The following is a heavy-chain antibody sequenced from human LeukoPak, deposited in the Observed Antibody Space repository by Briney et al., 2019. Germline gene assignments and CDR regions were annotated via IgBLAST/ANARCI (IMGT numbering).Heavy chain of an antibody. V-gene: IGHV1-2*02. D-gene: IGHD3-3*01. CDR3: ARDNSDFWTPLDY. CDR2: LNPNSGDT. J-gene: IGHJ4*02. CDR1: GYTFTSYY. Sequence: GASVKVSCKASGYTFTSYYIHWVRQAPGQGLEWMGWLNPNSGDTTYAQKFQGRVTMTRDTSISTVYMELSRLRSDDTAVYYCARDNSDFWTPLDYWGQGTLVTVSS.